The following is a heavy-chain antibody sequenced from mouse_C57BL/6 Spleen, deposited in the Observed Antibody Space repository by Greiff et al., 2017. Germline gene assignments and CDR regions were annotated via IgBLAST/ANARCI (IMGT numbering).Heavy chain of an antibody. CDR3: TTEGTADY. CDR1: GFNIKDDY. J-gene: IGHJ2*01. CDR2: IDPENGDT. V-gene: IGHV14-4*01. D-gene: IGHD2-14*01. Sequence: EVQLQESGAELVRPGASVKLSCTASGFNIKDDYMHWVNQRPEQGLEWIGWIDPENGDTEYASKFQGKATITADTSSNTAYLQLSSLTSEDTAVYYCTTEGTADYWGQGTTLTVSS.